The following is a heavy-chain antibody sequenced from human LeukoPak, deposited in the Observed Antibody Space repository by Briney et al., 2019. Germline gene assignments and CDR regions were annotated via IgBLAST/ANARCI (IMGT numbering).Heavy chain of an antibody. D-gene: IGHD2-2*01. V-gene: IGHV3-23*01. CDR2: IIGRGGPT. CDR1: GFTFSSYA. Sequence: GESLRLSCAASGFTFSSYAMSWVRQAQGKGLEWASFIIGRGGPTYYAKYVKGRFTISRDNSKNTLYLQNNSLRAEDTDVYYCSRYCSTTTCPGYYYGMDIWGQGTPVT. J-gene: IGHJ6*02. CDR3: SRYCSTTTCPGYYYGMDI.